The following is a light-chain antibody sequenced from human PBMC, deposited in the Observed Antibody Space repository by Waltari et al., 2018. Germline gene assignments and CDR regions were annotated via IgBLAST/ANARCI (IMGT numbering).Light chain of an antibody. J-gene: IGKJ2*01. CDR2: AAS. CDR3: HHYGGSLPNT. Sequence: EIVLTQSPGSLSLSPRERATLSCRASQSVDNTYLAWYQKKPGQAPRLLIFAASSRATGIPDRFSGGGSGTDFTLTISRLEPEDFAVYYCHHYGGSLPNTFGQGTKLEIK. V-gene: IGKV3-20*01. CDR1: QSVDNTY.